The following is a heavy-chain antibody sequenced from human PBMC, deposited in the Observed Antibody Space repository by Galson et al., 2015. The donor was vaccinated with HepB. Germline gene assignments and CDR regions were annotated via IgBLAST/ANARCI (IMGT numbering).Heavy chain of an antibody. J-gene: IGHJ4*02. D-gene: IGHD6-19*01. Sequence: SLRLSCAASGFTFSSYAMSWVRQAPGKGLEWVSTITGRNSTYCADSVKGRFTISRDNSRNTLYLQMNSLRAEDTAVYYCATDLPIAVDDYWGQGTLVTVSS. CDR1: GFTFSSYA. CDR3: ATDLPIAVDDY. CDR2: ITGRNST. V-gene: IGHV3-23*01.